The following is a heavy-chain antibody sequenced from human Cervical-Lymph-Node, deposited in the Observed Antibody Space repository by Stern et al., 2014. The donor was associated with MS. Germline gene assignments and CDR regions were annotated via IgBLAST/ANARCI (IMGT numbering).Heavy chain of an antibody. D-gene: IGHD6-13*01. V-gene: IGHV3-21*01. Sequence: EVQLLESGGGLVKPGGSLRLSCAASGFTFSSYSMNWVRQAPGKGLEWVSSISSSSSYIYYADSVKGRFTISRDNAKNSLYLQMNSLRAEDTAVYYCARDSSSWYAIDYWGQGTLVTVSS. CDR3: ARDSSSWYAIDY. CDR1: GFTFSSYS. CDR2: ISSSSSYI. J-gene: IGHJ4*02.